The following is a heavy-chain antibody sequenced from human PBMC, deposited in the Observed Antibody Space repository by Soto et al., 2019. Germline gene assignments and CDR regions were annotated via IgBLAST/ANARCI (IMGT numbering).Heavy chain of an antibody. Sequence: PSETLSLTCTVSGGSISSYYWSWIRQPPGKGLEWIGYIYYSGSTNYNPSLKSRVTISVDTSKNQFSLKLSSVTAADTAVYYCARIYDSSGYYFRWFDPWGQGTLVTVSS. V-gene: IGHV4-59*01. CDR1: GGSISSYY. J-gene: IGHJ5*02. CDR3: ARIYDSSGYYFRWFDP. D-gene: IGHD3-22*01. CDR2: IYYSGST.